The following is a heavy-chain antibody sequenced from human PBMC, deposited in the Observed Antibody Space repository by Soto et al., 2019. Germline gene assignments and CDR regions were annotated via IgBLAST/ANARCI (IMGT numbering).Heavy chain of an antibody. Sequence: VGSLRLSCAASGFTFSSYSMNWVRQAPGKGLEWVSSISNGDTYIYYADSVKGRFTISRDNAKNSLYLQMNSLRADDTAVYYCARGLQYTYGLTVVWGQGTLVTVSS. J-gene: IGHJ4*02. CDR2: ISNGDTYI. V-gene: IGHV3-21*01. D-gene: IGHD5-18*01. CDR1: GFTFSSYS. CDR3: ARGLQYTYGLTVV.